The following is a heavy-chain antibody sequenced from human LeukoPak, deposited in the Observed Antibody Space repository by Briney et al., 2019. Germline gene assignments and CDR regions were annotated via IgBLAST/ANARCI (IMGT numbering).Heavy chain of an antibody. J-gene: IGHJ6*03. CDR3: ARGVVVVAATSLTYMDV. Sequence: SETLSLTCTVSGYSISSGYYWGWIRQPPGKGLEWIGSIYHSGSSYYNPSLKSRVTMSVDTSKNQFSLKLSSVTAADTAVYYCARGVVVVAATSLTYMDVWGKGTTVTVS. D-gene: IGHD2-15*01. CDR2: IYHSGSS. CDR1: GYSISSGYY. V-gene: IGHV4-38-2*02.